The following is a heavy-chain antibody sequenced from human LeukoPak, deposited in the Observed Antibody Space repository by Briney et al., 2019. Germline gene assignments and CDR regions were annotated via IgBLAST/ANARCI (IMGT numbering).Heavy chain of an antibody. V-gene: IGHV3-30*14. D-gene: IGHD1-20*01. Sequence: GGSLRLSCAASGFIFSNFPMHWVRQAPGKGLEWVTIISHDGRVEIYADSVKGRFTISRDISKNTLYLQMNSLRAEDTAVYYCARYLTGSFDYWGQGTLVTVSS. J-gene: IGHJ4*02. CDR2: ISHDGRVE. CDR3: ARYLTGSFDY. CDR1: GFIFSNFP.